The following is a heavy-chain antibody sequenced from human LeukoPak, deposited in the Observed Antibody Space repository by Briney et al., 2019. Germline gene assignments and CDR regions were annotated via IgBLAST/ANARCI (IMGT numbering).Heavy chain of an antibody. D-gene: IGHD6-13*01. CDR3: ARLDSSSWYY. CDR1: GHSFTSNW. J-gene: IGHJ4*02. Sequence: GESLKISCKGSGHSFTSNWIGWVRQMPGKGLEWMGIIFPGDSDTRYSPAFQGQVTISADKCISTAYLQWSSLKASDTAMYYCARLDSSSWYYWGQGTRVSVSS. V-gene: IGHV5-51*01. CDR2: IFPGDSDT.